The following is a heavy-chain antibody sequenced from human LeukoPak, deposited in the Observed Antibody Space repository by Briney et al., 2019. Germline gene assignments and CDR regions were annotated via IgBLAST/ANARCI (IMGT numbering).Heavy chain of an antibody. CDR1: GGSISSGGYY. V-gene: IGHV4-31*03. D-gene: IGHD2-2*01. CDR2: IYYSGST. J-gene: IGHJ3*02. Sequence: SETLSLTCTVSGGSISSGGYYWSWIRQHPGKGLEWIGYIYYSGSTYYNPSLKSRVTISVDTSKNQFSLKLSSVTAADTAVYYCARGRQRDDVFDIWGQGTMVTVSS. CDR3: ARGRQRDDVFDI.